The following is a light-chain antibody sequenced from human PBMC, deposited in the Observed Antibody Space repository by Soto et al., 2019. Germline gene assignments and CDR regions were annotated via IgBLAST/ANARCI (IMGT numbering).Light chain of an antibody. J-gene: IGKJ2*01. CDR1: QSVSSSY. CDR2: GAS. Sequence: EIVLTQSPGTLSLSPGERATLSCRASQSVSSSYLAWYQQKPGQAPRLLIYGASSRATGIPDRFSGSGSGTDFTVTISRLEPEDCAVYYCQQYGSSPRTFGQGTKLEIK. V-gene: IGKV3-20*01. CDR3: QQYGSSPRT.